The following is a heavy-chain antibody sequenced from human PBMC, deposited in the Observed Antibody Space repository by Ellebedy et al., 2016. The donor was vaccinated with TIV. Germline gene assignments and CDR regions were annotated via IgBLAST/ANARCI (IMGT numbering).Heavy chain of an antibody. Sequence: GESLKISCKGSGYSFTTYWIGWVRQMPGKGLEWMGIIYPGDSDTRYGPSFEGQVTISADRSISAAYLHFHSLKASDTAVYYCARRLAYCSGGSCSGYYFDYWGQGTLVSVSS. CDR1: GYSFTTYW. CDR2: IYPGDSDT. V-gene: IGHV5-51*01. J-gene: IGHJ4*02. CDR3: ARRLAYCSGGSCSGYYFDY. D-gene: IGHD2-15*01.